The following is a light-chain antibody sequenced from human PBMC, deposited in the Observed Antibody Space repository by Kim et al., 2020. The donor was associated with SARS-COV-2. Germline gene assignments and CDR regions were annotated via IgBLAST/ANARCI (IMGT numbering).Light chain of an antibody. CDR2: AAS. J-gene: IGKJ2*01. CDR3: QHYKSYPYT. V-gene: IGKV1-16*02. Sequence: DIQMTQSPSSLSASVGDRVTITCRASQDISNYLPWFQQKPGKAPKLLIYAASSLQSGVPSKFSGSGSGTDFTLPISSLRPEDFATYYCQHYKSYPYTFGQGTKLDI. CDR1: QDISNY.